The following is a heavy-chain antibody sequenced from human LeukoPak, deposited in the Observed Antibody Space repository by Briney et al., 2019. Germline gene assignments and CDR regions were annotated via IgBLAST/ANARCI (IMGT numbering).Heavy chain of an antibody. CDR1: AYTFTTYG. Sequence: GASVKVSCKASAYTFTTYGISWVRQAPGQGLEWMGWINPYNGDTNYAQKLQGRVTMTTDTPTSTAYMELRSLRSDDTAVYYCARVMHWDKVMARGRGMDVWGQGTTVTVSS. D-gene: IGHD5-18*01. J-gene: IGHJ6*02. V-gene: IGHV1-18*01. CDR3: ARVMHWDKVMARGRGMDV. CDR2: INPYNGDT.